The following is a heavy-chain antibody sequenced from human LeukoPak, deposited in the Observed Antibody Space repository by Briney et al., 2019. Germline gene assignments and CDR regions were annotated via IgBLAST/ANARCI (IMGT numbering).Heavy chain of an antibody. J-gene: IGHJ5*02. Sequence: SGTLSLTCAVSGGSISSSNWWRWVRQPPGMGLEWIGEIYHSGSTNYNPSLKSRVTISVDKSKNQFSLKLSSVTAADTAVYYCASKLYYGRWFDPWGQGTLVTVSS. D-gene: IGHD3-3*01. V-gene: IGHV4-4*02. CDR1: GGSISSSNW. CDR3: ASKLYYGRWFDP. CDR2: IYHSGST.